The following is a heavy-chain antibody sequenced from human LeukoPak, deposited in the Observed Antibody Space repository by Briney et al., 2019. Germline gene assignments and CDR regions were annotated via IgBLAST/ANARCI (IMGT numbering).Heavy chain of an antibody. V-gene: IGHV3-23*01. D-gene: IGHD1-7*01. Sequence: PGGSLRLSCAASGFTFSDYAMSWVRQAPGKGLEWVSVISGSAGSTYYADSVKGRFTISRDNSKNTLYLQMNSLRAEDTAVYYCAKVPRYNWNYYYYFDYWGQGTLVTVSS. CDR1: GFTFSDYA. J-gene: IGHJ4*02. CDR3: AKVPRYNWNYYYYFDY. CDR2: ISGSAGST.